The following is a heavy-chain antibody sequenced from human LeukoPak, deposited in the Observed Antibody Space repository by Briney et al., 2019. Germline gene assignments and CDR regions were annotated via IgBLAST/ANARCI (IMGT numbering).Heavy chain of an antibody. CDR2: ISFDGNDN. Sequence: PGRSLRLSCAASGFTFNRYTMHWLRQAPGKGLEWVAVISFDGNDNYYSDSVKGRFTISRDNSKNSLYLQMNSLRAEDTAVYYCANTHEYSSGPPANWGQGTLVTVSS. V-gene: IGHV3-30-3*01. CDR1: GFTFNRYT. J-gene: IGHJ4*02. CDR3: ANTHEYSSGPPAN. D-gene: IGHD6-25*01.